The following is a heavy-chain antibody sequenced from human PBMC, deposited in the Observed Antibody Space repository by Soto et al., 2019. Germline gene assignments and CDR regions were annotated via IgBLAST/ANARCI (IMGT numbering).Heavy chain of an antibody. V-gene: IGHV1-69*12. Sequence: QVQLGQSGAEVKNPESSVKISCKASGGTFSSYAISWVRQAPGQGLEWMGWIIPIFGTANYAQKFQGRVTITADESTSTAYMELSSLRSEDTAVYYCARGHNWNYFPVDYWGQGTLVTVSS. CDR2: IIPIFGTA. CDR1: GGTFSSYA. CDR3: ARGHNWNYFPVDY. D-gene: IGHD1-7*01. J-gene: IGHJ4*02.